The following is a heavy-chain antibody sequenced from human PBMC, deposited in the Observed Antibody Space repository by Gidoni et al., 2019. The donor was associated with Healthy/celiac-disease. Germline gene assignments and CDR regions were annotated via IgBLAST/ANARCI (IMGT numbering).Heavy chain of an antibody. D-gene: IGHD6-13*01. CDR2: IYYSGST. CDR1: GGSISSSSYY. J-gene: IGHJ4*02. Sequence: QLQLQESGPGLVKPSETLSLTCTVSGGSISSSSYYWGWIRQPPGKGLEWIGSIYYSGSTYYNPSLKSRVTISVDTSKNQFSLKLSSVTAADTAVYYCARHHSGSSWLWYFDYWGQGTLVTVSS. CDR3: ARHHSGSSWLWYFDY. V-gene: IGHV4-39*01.